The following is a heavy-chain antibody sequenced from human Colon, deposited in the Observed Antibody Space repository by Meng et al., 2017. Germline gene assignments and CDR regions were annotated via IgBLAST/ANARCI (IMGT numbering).Heavy chain of an antibody. CDR3: AKGSNYGDYSYFDY. J-gene: IGHJ4*02. Sequence: EVQLLESGGGVVQPGGSLRLSCVTSGFTFGSYAMTWVRQAPGKGLQWISATSGSGGNTYYADPVKGRFSISRDHIKNTVYLQMDSLRAEDTAVYYCAKGSNYGDYSYFDYWGQGTLVTVSS. D-gene: IGHD4-17*01. CDR2: TSGSGGNT. CDR1: GFTFGSYA. V-gene: IGHV3-23*01.